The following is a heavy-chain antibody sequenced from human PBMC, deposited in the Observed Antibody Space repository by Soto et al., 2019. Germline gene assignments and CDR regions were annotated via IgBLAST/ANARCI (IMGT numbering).Heavy chain of an antibody. CDR3: AKPYCSSTSCSDYYYYYMDV. D-gene: IGHD2-2*01. V-gene: IGHV3-23*01. CDR1: GFTFSSYA. CDR2: ISGSGGST. Sequence: GGSLRLSCAASGFTFSSYAMSWVRQAPGKGLEWVSAISGSGGSTYYADSVKGRFTISRDNSKNTLYLQMNSLRAEDTAVYYCAKPYCSSTSCSDYYYYYMDVWGKGTTVTVSS. J-gene: IGHJ6*03.